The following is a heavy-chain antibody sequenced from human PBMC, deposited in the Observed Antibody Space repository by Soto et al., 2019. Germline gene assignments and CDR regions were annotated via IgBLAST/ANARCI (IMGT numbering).Heavy chain of an antibody. CDR2: LSGSGDRT. Sequence: VGSLRLSCAASGFPFGSFAMSWVRQAPGKGLEWVSTLSGSGDRTYYADSVKGRFTISRDNSKNTLYLQMNSLRAEDTAVYYCAALSGYIYGYFMYWGQGTLVTVSS. J-gene: IGHJ4*02. D-gene: IGHD5-18*01. CDR3: AALSGYIYGYFMY. V-gene: IGHV3-23*01. CDR1: GFPFGSFA.